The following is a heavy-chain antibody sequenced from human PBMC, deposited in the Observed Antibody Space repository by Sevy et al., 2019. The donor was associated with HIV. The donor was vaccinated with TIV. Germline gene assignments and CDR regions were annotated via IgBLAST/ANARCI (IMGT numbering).Heavy chain of an antibody. J-gene: IGHJ4*01. Sequence: ASVKVSCKASGYTFNGYYIHWVRQAPGQGLEWMAWVNPITGGTNYAQKFRGRVTMTRDTSIATAYMELSSLSSDDTAFYYCARGGYYGGWYVLDYWGHGTLVTVSS. CDR1: GYTFNGYY. D-gene: IGHD6-19*01. CDR2: VNPITGGT. CDR3: ARGGYYGGWYVLDY. V-gene: IGHV1-2*02.